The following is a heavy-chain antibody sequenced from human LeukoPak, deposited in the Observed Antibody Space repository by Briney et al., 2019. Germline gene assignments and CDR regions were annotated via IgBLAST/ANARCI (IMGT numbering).Heavy chain of an antibody. V-gene: IGHV3-74*01. CDR1: GFTVSSNY. J-gene: IGHJ4*02. D-gene: IGHD3-10*01. CDR2: VNSDVSNI. CDR3: AGGVSSRLLDY. Sequence: GGSLRLSCAASGFTVSSNYMSWVRQAPGKGLMWVSRVNSDVSNIIYADSVKGRFTISRDNAKNTLYLQMNTLTVEDTAVYHCAGGVSSRLLDYWGRGTLVTVSS.